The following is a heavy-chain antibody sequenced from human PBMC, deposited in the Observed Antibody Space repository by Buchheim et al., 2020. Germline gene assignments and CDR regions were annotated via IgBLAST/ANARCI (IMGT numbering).Heavy chain of an antibody. Sequence: QVQLVESGGGVVQPGRSLRLSCAASGFTFSSYGMHWVRQAPGKGLEWVAVIWYDGSNKYYADSVKGRFTISRDNSKNTLYLQMNSLRAEDTAVYYCARDRPEYYYDSSGWVDAFDIWGQGT. V-gene: IGHV3-33*01. CDR1: GFTFSSYG. CDR3: ARDRPEYYYDSSGWVDAFDI. CDR2: IWYDGSNK. J-gene: IGHJ3*02. D-gene: IGHD3-22*01.